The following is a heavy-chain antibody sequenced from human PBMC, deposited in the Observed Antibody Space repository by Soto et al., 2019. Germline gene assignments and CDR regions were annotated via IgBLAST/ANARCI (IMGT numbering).Heavy chain of an antibody. D-gene: IGHD3-10*01. CDR1: GLPVAGSY. CDR3: VRPLPSGQTHARDV. V-gene: IGHV3-53*01. J-gene: IGHJ6*02. Sequence: GGSLRLSCVASGLPVAGSYMAWVRQAPGKGLEWASVIYNDGTTYYSQSVEGRFTISRDTSKNTLYLQMDRLRDGDTAVYYCVRPLPSGQTHARDVWGQGTTVTVSS. CDR2: IYNDGTT.